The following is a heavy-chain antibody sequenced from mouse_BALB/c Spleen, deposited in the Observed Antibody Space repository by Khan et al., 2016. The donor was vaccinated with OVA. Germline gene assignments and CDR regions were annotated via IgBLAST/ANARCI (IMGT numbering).Heavy chain of an antibody. Sequence: EVQLVASGPGLVKPSQSLSLTCTVTGYSITSDYAWNWIRQFPGNKLEWMGYISYSGSTTSNPSLKSRISITRDTSKDQFFLQLKSVTSEDTATYYCASELGRYYALDYWGQGTSVTVSS. V-gene: IGHV3-2*02. D-gene: IGHD4-1*01. J-gene: IGHJ4*01. CDR3: ASELGRYYALDY. CDR1: GYSITSDYA. CDR2: ISYSGST.